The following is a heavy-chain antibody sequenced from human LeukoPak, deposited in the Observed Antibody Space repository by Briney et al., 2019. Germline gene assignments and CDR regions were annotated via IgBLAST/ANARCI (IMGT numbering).Heavy chain of an antibody. D-gene: IGHD2/OR15-2a*01. CDR1: GFTFSRYA. V-gene: IGHV3-23*01. CDR2: ITGSCVSK. Sequence: GGALRLSCAASGFTFSRYAMRWVGQAPGKGLEGVSSITGSCVSKSYADSVKGLFTISKDNSKNTLYLQMNSLRAEATAVYYCAMSPPVLSVDAFDIWGQGTMVTVSS. J-gene: IGHJ3*02. CDR3: AMSPPVLSVDAFDI.